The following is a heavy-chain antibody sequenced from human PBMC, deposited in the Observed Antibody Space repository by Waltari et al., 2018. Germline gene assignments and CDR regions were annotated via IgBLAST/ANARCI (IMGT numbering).Heavy chain of an antibody. CDR2: IYYSGST. CDR1: GGSISSYY. J-gene: IGHJ5*02. V-gene: IGHV4-59*01. Sequence: QVQLQESGPGLVKPSETLSLTCTVSGGSISSYYWSWIRQPPGKGLEWIGYIYYSGSTNDNPALKRRVTISVDTSKNQFSLKLSSVTAADTAVYYCARTRKGEYCSGGSCYSRGLDWFDPWGQGTLVTVSS. CDR3: ARTRKGEYCSGGSCYSRGLDWFDP. D-gene: IGHD2-15*01.